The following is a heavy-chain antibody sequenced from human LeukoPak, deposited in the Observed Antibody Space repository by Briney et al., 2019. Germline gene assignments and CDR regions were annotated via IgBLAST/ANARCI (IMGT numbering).Heavy chain of an antibody. Sequence: GGSLRPSCAASGFTFSSYSMNWVRQAPGKGLEWVSSISSSSSYIYYADSVKGRFTISRDNAKNSLYLQMNSLRAGDTAVYYCARAPVSGSYHFDYWGQGTLVTVSS. V-gene: IGHV3-21*01. CDR3: ARAPVSGSYHFDY. J-gene: IGHJ4*02. CDR2: ISSSSSYI. CDR1: GFTFSSYS. D-gene: IGHD1-26*01.